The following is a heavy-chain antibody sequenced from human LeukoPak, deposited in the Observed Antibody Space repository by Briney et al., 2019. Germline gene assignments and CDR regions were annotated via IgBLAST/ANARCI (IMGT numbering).Heavy chain of an antibody. Sequence: GGSLRLPCAASGFTFSSYGMHWVRQAPGKGLEWVAVISYDGSNKYYADSVKGRFTISRDNSKNALYLQMNSLRAEDTAVYYCAKQLDVATPSFDYWAQGTLVTVSS. J-gene: IGHJ4*02. CDR3: AKQLDVATPSFDY. CDR2: ISYDGSNK. V-gene: IGHV3-30*18. D-gene: IGHD5-12*01. CDR1: GFTFSSYG.